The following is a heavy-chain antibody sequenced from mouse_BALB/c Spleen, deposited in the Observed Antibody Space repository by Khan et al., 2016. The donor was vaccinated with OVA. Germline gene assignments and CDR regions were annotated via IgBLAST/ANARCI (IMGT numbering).Heavy chain of an antibody. CDR2: IYPGSGDT. V-gene: IGHV1-77*01. CDR3: ARRNYFGDTFAY. D-gene: IGHD1-2*01. Sequence: QVQLQQSGAELARPGASVKLSCKASGYTFTAYYINWVKQTPGQGLEWIGAIYPGSGDTDSHEKFKGKDTLTAAKSYSPAYMQLRSLKSEASTVDFCARRNYFGDTFAYWGQGTLVTVSA. J-gene: IGHJ3*01. CDR1: GYTFTAYY.